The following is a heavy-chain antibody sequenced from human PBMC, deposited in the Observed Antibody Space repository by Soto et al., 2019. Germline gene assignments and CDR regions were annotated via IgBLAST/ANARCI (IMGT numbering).Heavy chain of an antibody. J-gene: IGHJ6*02. CDR3: ARDRSGELGAGGMDV. CDR2: IWYDGSNK. V-gene: IGHV3-33*01. CDR1: GFTFSSYG. D-gene: IGHD3-10*01. Sequence: ESGGGVVQPGRSLRLSCAASGFTFSSYGMHWVRQAPGKGLEWVAVIWYDGSNKYYADSVKGRFTISRDNSKNTLYLQMNSLRAEDTAVYYCARDRSGELGAGGMDVWGQGTTVTVSS.